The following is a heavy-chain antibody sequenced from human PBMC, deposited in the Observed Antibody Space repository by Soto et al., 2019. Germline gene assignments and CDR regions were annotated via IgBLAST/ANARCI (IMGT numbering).Heavy chain of an antibody. Sequence: SVKVSCKASGGTFSSYAISWVRQAPGQGLEWMGGIIPIFGTANYAQKFQGRVTITADKSTSTAYMELSSLRSEDTAVYYCASSDYDFWSGYPDYYYGMDVWGQGTTVTVSS. CDR1: GGTFSSYA. V-gene: IGHV1-69*06. D-gene: IGHD3-3*01. J-gene: IGHJ6*02. CDR2: IIPIFGTA. CDR3: ASSDYDFWSGYPDYYYGMDV.